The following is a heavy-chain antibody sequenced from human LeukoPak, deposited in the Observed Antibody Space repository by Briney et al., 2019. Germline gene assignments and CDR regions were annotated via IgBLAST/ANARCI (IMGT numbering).Heavy chain of an antibody. D-gene: IGHD2-2*01. Sequence: SVKVSCKASGGTFSSYAISWVRQAPGQGLEWMGGIIPIFGTANYAQEFQGRVTITTDESTSTAYMELSSLRSEDTAVYYCARGGSSTSGYYYYMDVWGKGTTVTDSS. V-gene: IGHV1-69*05. CDR2: IIPIFGTA. J-gene: IGHJ6*03. CDR3: ARGGSSTSGYYYYMDV. CDR1: GGTFSSYA.